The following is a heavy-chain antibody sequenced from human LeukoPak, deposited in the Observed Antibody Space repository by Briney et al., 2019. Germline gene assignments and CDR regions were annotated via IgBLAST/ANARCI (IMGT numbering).Heavy chain of an antibody. V-gene: IGHV3-74*01. CDR1: GFTFSGYW. J-gene: IGHJ4*02. Sequence: GGSLRPSCAASGFTFSGYWMHWVRQAPGKGLVWVSHIDSDGSNTNTADSVKGRFTISRDNAKNTLYLQMNSLRAEDTAVYYCARALRLAVNFDYWGQGTLVTVSS. CDR2: IDSDGSNT. D-gene: IGHD6-19*01. CDR3: ARALRLAVNFDY.